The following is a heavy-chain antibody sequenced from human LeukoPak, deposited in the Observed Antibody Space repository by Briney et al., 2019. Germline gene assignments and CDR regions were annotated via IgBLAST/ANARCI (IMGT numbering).Heavy chain of an antibody. V-gene: IGHV4-59*12. Sequence: SETLSLTCTVSGGSISSYYWSWIRQPPGKGLEWIGYIYYSGSTNYNPSLKSRVTISVDTSKNQFSLKLSSVTAADTAVYYCAREFYYGSGPDAFDIWGQGTMVTVSS. D-gene: IGHD3-10*01. CDR3: AREFYYGSGPDAFDI. J-gene: IGHJ3*02. CDR2: IYYSGST. CDR1: GGSISSYY.